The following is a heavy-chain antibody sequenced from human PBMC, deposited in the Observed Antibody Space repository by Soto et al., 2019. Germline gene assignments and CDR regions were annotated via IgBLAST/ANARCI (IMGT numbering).Heavy chain of an antibody. J-gene: IGHJ4*02. CDR3: AKHVTMSGTRGYDY. CDR2: ISQNGGT. V-gene: IGHV4-4*02. Sequence: QVQLQESGPGLVNPSGTLSLTCAVSGGSISYWMCWVRQPPGKGLEWIGEISQNGGTNYTPSLKSRVSISIDKSRNEISLKLTSVTAADTAVYYCAKHVTMSGTRGYDYWGQGSLVTVSS. D-gene: IGHD3-3*01. CDR1: GGSISYW.